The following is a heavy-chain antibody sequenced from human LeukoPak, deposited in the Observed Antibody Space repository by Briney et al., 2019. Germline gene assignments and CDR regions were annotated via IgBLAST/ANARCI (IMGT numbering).Heavy chain of an antibody. Sequence: ASVTVSCKASGDTFSSYAISWVRQAPGQGLEWMGGIIPIFGTANYAQKFQGRVTITADESTSPAYMELSSLRSEDTAVYYCARGRMAGTYVFDYWGQGTLVTVSS. D-gene: IGHD6-19*01. J-gene: IGHJ4*02. V-gene: IGHV1-69*13. CDR1: GDTFSSYA. CDR2: IIPIFGTA. CDR3: ARGRMAGTYVFDY.